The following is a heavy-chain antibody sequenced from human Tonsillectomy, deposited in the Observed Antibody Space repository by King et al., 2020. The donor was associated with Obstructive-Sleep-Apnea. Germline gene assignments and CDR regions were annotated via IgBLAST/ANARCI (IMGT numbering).Heavy chain of an antibody. Sequence: VQLVESGGGVVQPGRSLRLSCTASAFSFSSFAFHWVRQAPGKGLEWVAMTSSDGSRNFYADSAKGRFTISRDNSNNTLFLQMNSLRVEDTAVYYCAKELTMLVMGPHVLDGWGQGTPVSVSS. CDR3: AKELTMLVMGPHVLDG. J-gene: IGHJ6*02. CDR2: TSSDGSRN. V-gene: IGHV3-30*04. CDR1: AFSFSSFA. D-gene: IGHD3-22*01.